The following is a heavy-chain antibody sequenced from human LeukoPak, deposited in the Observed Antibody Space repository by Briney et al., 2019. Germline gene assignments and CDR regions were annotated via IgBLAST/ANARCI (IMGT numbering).Heavy chain of an antibody. J-gene: IGHJ6*02. Sequence: SETLSLTCAVYGGSFSGYYWSWIRQPPGKGLEWIGEINHSGSTNYNPSLKSRVTISVDTSKNQFSLKLSSVTAADTAVYYCARGPLPNTGIAVAPPYYYYYGMDVWGQGTTVTVSS. CDR2: INHSGST. CDR3: ARGPLPNTGIAVAPPYYYYYGMDV. CDR1: GGSFSGYY. D-gene: IGHD6-19*01. V-gene: IGHV4-34*01.